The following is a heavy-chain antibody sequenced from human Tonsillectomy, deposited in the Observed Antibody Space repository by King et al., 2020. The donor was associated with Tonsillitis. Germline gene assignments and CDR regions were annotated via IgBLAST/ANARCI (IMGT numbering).Heavy chain of an antibody. CDR3: ASHRDYVWGSYRYIDDAFDI. Sequence: VQLQESGPGLVKPSETLSLTCTVSGGSISSYYWSWIRQPPGKGLEWIGYIYYSGSTNYNPSLKSRVTISVDTSKNQFSLKLSSVTAADTAVYYCASHRDYVWGSYRYIDDAFDIWGQVTMVTVSS. J-gene: IGHJ3*02. CDR1: GGSISSYY. V-gene: IGHV4-59*08. CDR2: IYYSGST. D-gene: IGHD3-16*02.